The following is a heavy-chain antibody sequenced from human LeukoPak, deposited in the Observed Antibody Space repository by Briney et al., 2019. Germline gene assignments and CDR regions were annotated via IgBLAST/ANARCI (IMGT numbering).Heavy chain of an antibody. CDR2: IQYDGSDK. Sequence: PGGSLRLSCAASGFTFSLFAMHWVRQSPGKGLEWVAFIQYDGSDKYYADSVKGRFTISRDNSKNTLYLQMNSLRAEDTAVYYCRDPFDYWGQGTLVTVSS. CDR1: GFTFSLFA. J-gene: IGHJ4*02. V-gene: IGHV3-30*04. CDR3: RDPFDY.